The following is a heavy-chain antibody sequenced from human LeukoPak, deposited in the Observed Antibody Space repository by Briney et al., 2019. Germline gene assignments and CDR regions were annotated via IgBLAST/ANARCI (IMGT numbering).Heavy chain of an antibody. CDR1: GFTFRNHW. J-gene: IGHJ6*02. CDR2: IRQDGGQI. Sequence: GGSLRLSCAASGFTFRNHWMHWVRQAPGKGLEWLPNIRQDGGQIHYVDSVKGRFTISRDNPKNSLYLQMDSLRVEDTALYYCARDAHRGMDVWGQGTTVTVSS. CDR3: ARDAHRGMDV. V-gene: IGHV3-7*01.